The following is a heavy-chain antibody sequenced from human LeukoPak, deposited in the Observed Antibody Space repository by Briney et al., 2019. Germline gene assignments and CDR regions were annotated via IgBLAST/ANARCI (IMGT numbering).Heavy chain of an antibody. CDR2: IYPADSDT. Sequence: GESLKISCKGSGYSFTNYWIGWVRQMPGKGLEWMGAIYPADSDTRYSPSFQGQVTISADKSISTAYLQWSSLKASDTAMYYCANTYYYGSGSYYYYFVYWGQGTLVTVSS. D-gene: IGHD3-10*01. J-gene: IGHJ4*02. V-gene: IGHV5-51*01. CDR3: ANTYYYGSGSYYYYFVY. CDR1: GYSFTNYW.